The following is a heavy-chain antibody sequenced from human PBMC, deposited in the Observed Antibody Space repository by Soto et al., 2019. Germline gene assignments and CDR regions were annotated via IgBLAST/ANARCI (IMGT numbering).Heavy chain of an antibody. J-gene: IGHJ6*02. CDR1: GGTFTNYA. D-gene: IGHD2-2*01. CDR2: IIPVFGTP. V-gene: IGHV1-69*12. CDR3: ARERSVGYCITTTCPKPFYYSAMDV. Sequence: QVQLVQSGAEVKKPGSSLKVSCKASGGTFTNYAFSWVRQAPGQGLEWMGGIIPVFGTPDYAQKFQGRVANTADETTRTASMELSSLRSDDTAVYYCARERSVGYCITTTCPKPFYYSAMDVWGQGTTVTVSS.